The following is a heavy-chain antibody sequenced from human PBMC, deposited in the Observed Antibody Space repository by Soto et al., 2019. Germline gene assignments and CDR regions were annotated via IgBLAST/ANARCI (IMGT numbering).Heavy chain of an antibody. CDR1: VLPFSSYG. J-gene: IGHJ6*02. D-gene: IGHD6-19*01. Sequence: PGGSLKLSCAASVLPFSSYGMHWVRQAPGKGLEWVALISYDGSNKYYADSVKGRFTISRDNSKNTLSLQVSSLRPEDTAVYYCAKDRDSSGWFSGYYYGVDVWGQGTTVTVSS. CDR2: ISYDGSNK. V-gene: IGHV3-30*18. CDR3: AKDRDSSGWFSGYYYGVDV.